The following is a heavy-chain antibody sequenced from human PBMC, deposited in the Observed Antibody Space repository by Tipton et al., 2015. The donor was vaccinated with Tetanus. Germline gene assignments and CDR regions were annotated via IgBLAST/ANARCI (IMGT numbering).Heavy chain of an antibody. V-gene: IGHV4-39*01. Sequence: TLSLTCTVSGGSMTSSSYYWGWIRQPPGKGLEWIGSISYKGSTYYNPSLKSRVTMSVDTSKNQFSLRLRSVTAADTAVFYCAGLYYYDSASYPLYWGQGTLVTVSS. CDR3: AGLYYYDSASYPLY. D-gene: IGHD3-10*01. J-gene: IGHJ4*02. CDR1: GGSMTSSSYY. CDR2: ISYKGST.